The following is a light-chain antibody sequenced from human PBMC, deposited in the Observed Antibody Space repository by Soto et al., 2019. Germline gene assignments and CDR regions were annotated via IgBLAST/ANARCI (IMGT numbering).Light chain of an antibody. CDR1: SGHNSYA. J-gene: IGLJ3*02. CDR3: QTWSTDIRV. V-gene: IGLV4-69*01. Sequence: QLVLTQPPSXXXXXXXXXXXTCTLSSGHNSYAIAWHQQQPEKGPRYLMKLNSDGSHSKGDGIPDRFSGSSSGAERYLTISSLQSEDEADYYCQTWSTDIRVFGGGTKLTVL. CDR2: LNSDGSH.